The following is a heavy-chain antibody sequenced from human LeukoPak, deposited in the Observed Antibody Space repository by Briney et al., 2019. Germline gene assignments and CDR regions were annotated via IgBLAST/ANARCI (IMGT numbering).Heavy chain of an antibody. CDR1: GGSVTTSY. Sequence: SETLSLTCTVSGGSVTTSYWSWIRQPPGKGLEWIGYIYYRGSTNYNPSLKSRITISVDTSKNQFSLKLSSVTAADTAVYYCARHAYNWNDYYGSSGEVPGAFDIWGRGTMVTVSS. J-gene: IGHJ3*02. V-gene: IGHV4-59*08. D-gene: IGHD1-20*01. CDR2: IYYRGST. CDR3: ARHAYNWNDYYGSSGEVPGAFDI.